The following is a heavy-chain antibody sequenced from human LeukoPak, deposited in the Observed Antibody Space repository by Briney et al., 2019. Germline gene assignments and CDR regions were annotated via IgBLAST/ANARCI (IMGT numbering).Heavy chain of an antibody. CDR2: ISYDGSNK. V-gene: IGHV3-30*18. CDR3: AKEEQYSYAI. J-gene: IGHJ4*02. Sequence: TGRSLRLSCAASGFTFSSYGMHWVRQAPGKGLEWVAVISYDGSNKYYADSVKGRFTIPRDNSKNTLYLQMNSLRAEDTAVYYCAKEEQYSYAIWGQGTLVTVSS. CDR1: GFTFSSYG. D-gene: IGHD5-18*01.